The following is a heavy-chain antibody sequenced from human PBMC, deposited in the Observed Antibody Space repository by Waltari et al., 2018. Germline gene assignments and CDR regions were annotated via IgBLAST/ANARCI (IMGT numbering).Heavy chain of an antibody. CDR2: IYYSGST. Sequence: QVQLQESGPGLVKPSQTLSLTCTVSGGSISSGDYSWSWIRKPPGKGLEWIGYIYYSGSTYYNPSLKSRVTISVDTSKNQFSLKLSSVTAADTAVYYCAGTRGYSSSWTDYWGQGTLVTVSS. J-gene: IGHJ4*02. CDR3: AGTRGYSSSWTDY. V-gene: IGHV4-30-4*08. D-gene: IGHD6-13*01. CDR1: GGSISSGDYS.